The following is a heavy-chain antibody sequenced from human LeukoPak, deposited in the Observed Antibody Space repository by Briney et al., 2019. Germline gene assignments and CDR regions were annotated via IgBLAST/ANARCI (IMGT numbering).Heavy chain of an antibody. CDR2: IYYSGST. CDR1: GGSISSGGYY. V-gene: IGHV4-31*03. CDR3: AREGRYCSGGSCYPYYFDY. Sequence: PSETLSLTCPVSGGSISSGGYYWSWIRQHPGKGLEWIGYIYYSGSTYYNPSLKSRVTISVDTSRNQFSLKLSSVTAADTAVYYCAREGRYCSGGSCYPYYFDYWGQGTLVTVSS. J-gene: IGHJ4*02. D-gene: IGHD2-15*01.